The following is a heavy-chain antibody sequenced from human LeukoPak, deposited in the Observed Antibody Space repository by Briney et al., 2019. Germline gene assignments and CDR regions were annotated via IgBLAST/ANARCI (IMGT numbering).Heavy chain of an antibody. CDR3: VHVLAGGFDP. CDR2: IYYSGST. V-gene: IGHV4-31*03. Sequence: NPSETLSLTCNVSGGSVNSGAFYWNWIRQHPGKGLEWIGYIYYSGSTSHNPSLKSRVTISVDTSKNQFSLKLSSVTAADTAVYYCVHVLAGGFDPWGQGTLVTVSS. CDR1: GGSVNSGAFY. J-gene: IGHJ5*02. D-gene: IGHD2-8*02.